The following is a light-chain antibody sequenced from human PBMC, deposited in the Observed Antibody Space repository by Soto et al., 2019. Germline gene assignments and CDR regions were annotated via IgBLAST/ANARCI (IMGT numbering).Light chain of an antibody. V-gene: IGLV2-18*02. Sequence: QSALTQPPSVSGSPEQSVTISCTGSSSDVGSYNRVSWYQQPPGTAPKLMIYEVSNRPSGVPDRFSGSKSGNTASLTISGLQAEDEADYYCSSYTSSRTVVFGSGPAVTVL. J-gene: IGLJ1*01. CDR1: SSDVGSYNR. CDR2: EVS. CDR3: SSYTSSRTVV.